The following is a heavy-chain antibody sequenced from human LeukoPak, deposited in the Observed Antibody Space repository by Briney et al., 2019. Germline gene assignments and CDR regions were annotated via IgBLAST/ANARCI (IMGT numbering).Heavy chain of an antibody. Sequence: SETLSLTCAVYGGSFSGYYWSWIRQPPGKGLEWIGEINHSGSTNYNPSLKSRVTISVDTSKNQFSLKLSSVTATDTAVYYCARVTGYMIEDYFDYWGQGTLVTVSS. J-gene: IGHJ4*02. CDR3: ARVTGYMIEDYFDY. D-gene: IGHD3-22*01. CDR2: INHSGST. CDR1: GGSFSGYY. V-gene: IGHV4-34*01.